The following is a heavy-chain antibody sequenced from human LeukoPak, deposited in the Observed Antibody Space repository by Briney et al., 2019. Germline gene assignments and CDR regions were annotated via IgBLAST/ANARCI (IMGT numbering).Heavy chain of an antibody. D-gene: IGHD3-22*01. CDR1: GDPISSHY. V-gene: IGHV4-59*08. Sequence: SETLSLTCTVSGDPISSHYWSWIRQPPGKGLEWIGYIYYSGSTNYNPSLKSRVTISVDTSKNQFSLKLNSVTAADTAVYYCARAPNYYDSTGHYYDAFDIWGQGTMVTVSS. CDR2: IYYSGST. CDR3: ARAPNYYDSTGHYYDAFDI. J-gene: IGHJ3*02.